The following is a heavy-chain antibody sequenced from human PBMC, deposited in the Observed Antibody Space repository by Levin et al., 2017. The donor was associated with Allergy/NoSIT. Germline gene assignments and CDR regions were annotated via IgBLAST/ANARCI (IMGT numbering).Heavy chain of an antibody. J-gene: IGHJ4*02. D-gene: IGHD3-10*01. CDR1: GFTFGDYA. V-gene: IGHV3-49*03. Sequence: GESLKISCTASGFTFGDYAMSWFRQAPGKGLEWVGFIRSKAYGGTTEYAASVKGRFTISRDDSKSIAYLQMNSLKTEDTAVYYCTTRRFGMSDYWGQGTLVTVSS. CDR2: IRSKAYGGTT. CDR3: TTRRFGMSDY.